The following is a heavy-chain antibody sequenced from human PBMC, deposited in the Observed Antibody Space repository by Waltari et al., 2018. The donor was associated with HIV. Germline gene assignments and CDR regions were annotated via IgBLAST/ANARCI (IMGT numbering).Heavy chain of an antibody. J-gene: IGHJ5*02. CDR2: INHSGST. CDR3: ARGPLAVAGRGWFDP. Sequence: QVQLQQWGAGLLKPSETLSLTCAVYGGSFSGYYWSWIRQPPGKGLEWIGEINHSGSTNYNPSLKSRVTISVDTSKNQFSLKLSSVTAADTAVYYCARGPLAVAGRGWFDPWGQGTLVTVSS. V-gene: IGHV4-34*01. D-gene: IGHD6-19*01. CDR1: GGSFSGYY.